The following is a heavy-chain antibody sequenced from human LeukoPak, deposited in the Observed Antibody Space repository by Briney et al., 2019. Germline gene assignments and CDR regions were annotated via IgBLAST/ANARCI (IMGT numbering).Heavy chain of an antibody. D-gene: IGHD3-22*01. Sequence: ASVKVSCKASGYTFTSYDINWVRQATGQGLEWMGWMNPNSGNTGYAQKFQGRVTITRNTSISTAYMELSSLRSEDTAVYYCARGPHYYDSSARGGFDYWGQGTLVTVSS. V-gene: IGHV1-8*03. J-gene: IGHJ4*02. CDR1: GYTFTSYD. CDR2: MNPNSGNT. CDR3: ARGPHYYDSSARGGFDY.